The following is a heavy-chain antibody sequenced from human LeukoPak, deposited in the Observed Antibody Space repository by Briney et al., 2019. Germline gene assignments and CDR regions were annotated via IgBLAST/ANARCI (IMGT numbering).Heavy chain of an antibody. D-gene: IGHD3-22*01. J-gene: IGHJ3*02. CDR1: GFTFSNYW. Sequence: PGGSLRLSCAAYGFTFSNYWMHWVRQAPGEGLVWVSRINSDETSTSYADSVKGRFTISRDNAKNTLYLQMNSLRAEDTAVYYCVRRTYYYDSSGYHDAFDTWGQGTMVTVSS. CDR3: VRRTYYYDSSGYHDAFDT. CDR2: INSDETST. V-gene: IGHV3-74*01.